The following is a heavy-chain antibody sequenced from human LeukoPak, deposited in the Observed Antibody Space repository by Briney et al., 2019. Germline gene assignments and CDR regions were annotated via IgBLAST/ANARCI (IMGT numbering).Heavy chain of an antibody. CDR2: MNPNTGGA. CDR1: GYTFTDYY. V-gene: IGHV1-2*02. CDR3: ARGAAGQLWSVYYFDY. Sequence: ASVKVSCKASGYTFTDYYILWERQAPGQGLEWMAWMNPNTGGASYAQKFQGRVTMTGDTSISTAYMELRRLRSDDTAVYYCARGAAGQLWSVYYFDYWGQGTLVTVSS. D-gene: IGHD3-10*02. J-gene: IGHJ4*02.